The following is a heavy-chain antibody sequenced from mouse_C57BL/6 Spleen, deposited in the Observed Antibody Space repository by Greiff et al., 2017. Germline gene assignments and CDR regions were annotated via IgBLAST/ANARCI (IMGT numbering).Heavy chain of an antibody. Sequence: QVQLQQPGAELVRPGTSVKLSCKASGYTFTSFWMHWVKQRPGQGLEWIGVIDPSDSYTNYNQKFKGKATLTVDTSSSTAYMQLSSLTSEDSAVYYCARLRDGYYDYWGQGTTLTVSS. CDR2: IDPSDSYT. D-gene: IGHD2-3*01. V-gene: IGHV1-59*01. CDR1: GYTFTSFW. J-gene: IGHJ2*01. CDR3: ARLRDGYYDY.